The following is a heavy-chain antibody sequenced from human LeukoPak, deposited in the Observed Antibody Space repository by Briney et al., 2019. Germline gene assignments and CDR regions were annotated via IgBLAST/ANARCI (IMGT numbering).Heavy chain of an antibody. V-gene: IGHV3-13*01. Sequence: GGSLRLSCAASGFTFSSYDMHWVRQATGKGLEWVSAIGTAGDTYYPGSVKGRFTISRENAKNSLYLQMNSLRAEDTAVYYCARGSVRNSQDAFDNWGQGTMVTVSS. CDR3: ARGSVRNSQDAFDN. CDR2: IGTAGDT. CDR1: GFTFSSYD. J-gene: IGHJ3*02. D-gene: IGHD1-14*01.